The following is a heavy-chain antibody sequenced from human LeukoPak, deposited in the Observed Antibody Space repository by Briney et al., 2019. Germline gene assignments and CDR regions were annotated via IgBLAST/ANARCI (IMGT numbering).Heavy chain of an antibody. CDR2: GNRDGGST. J-gene: IGHJ4*02. Sequence: GGSLRLSCAASGFTFSDYWMHWVRQAPGKGLVWVSRGNRDGGSTSYADSVKGRFTVSRDNAKNTLSLQMNSLRAEDTAVYYCARDRSISAAGDTYWGQGTLVTVSS. D-gene: IGHD6-13*01. CDR1: GFTFSDYW. CDR3: ARDRSISAAGDTY. V-gene: IGHV3-74*01.